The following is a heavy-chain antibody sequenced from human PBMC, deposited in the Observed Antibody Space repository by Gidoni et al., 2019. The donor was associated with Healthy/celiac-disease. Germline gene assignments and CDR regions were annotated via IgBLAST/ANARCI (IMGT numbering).Heavy chain of an antibody. D-gene: IGHD3-3*01. CDR3: ARDLAGFADY. J-gene: IGHJ4*02. CDR2: ISSSSSYI. Sequence: EVQLVESGGGLVKPGGSLILSCAASGFTFSSHSMNWVRQAPGKGLEWVSSISSSSSYIYYADSVKGRFTISRDNAKNSLYLQMNSLRAEDTAVYYCARDLAGFADYWGQGTLVTVSS. CDR1: GFTFSSHS. V-gene: IGHV3-21*01.